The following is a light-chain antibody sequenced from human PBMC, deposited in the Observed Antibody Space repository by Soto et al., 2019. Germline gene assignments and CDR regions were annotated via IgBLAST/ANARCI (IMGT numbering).Light chain of an antibody. Sequence: DIQMTQSPSSLSASVGDRVTITCQASQDISKYLNWYQQKPGKAPKLLIYDASNLETGVPSRFSGSGSGTDFTLTINSLQPEDIAKYYCQQYKSLLSFGPGTKVDTK. V-gene: IGKV1-33*01. CDR3: QQYKSLLS. CDR1: QDISKY. CDR2: DAS. J-gene: IGKJ3*01.